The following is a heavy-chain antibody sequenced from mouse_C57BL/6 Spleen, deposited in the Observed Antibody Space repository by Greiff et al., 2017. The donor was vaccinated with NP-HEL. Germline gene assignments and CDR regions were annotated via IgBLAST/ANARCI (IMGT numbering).Heavy chain of an antibody. D-gene: IGHD2-12*01. CDR3: TTNYYRAMDY. CDR1: GFNIKDDY. V-gene: IGHV14-4*01. J-gene: IGHJ4*01. CDR2: IDPENGDT. Sequence: EVQLQQSGAELVRPGASVKLSCTASGFNIKDDYMHWVKQRPEQGLEWIGWIDPENGDTEYASKFQGKATITADTSSNTAYLQLSSLTSEDTAVYYCTTNYYRAMDYWGQGTSVTVSP.